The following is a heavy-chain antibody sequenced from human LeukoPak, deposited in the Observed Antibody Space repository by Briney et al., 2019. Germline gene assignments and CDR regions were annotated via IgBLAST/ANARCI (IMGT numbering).Heavy chain of an antibody. CDR1: GYTFSSYT. CDR2: INTNTGNP. Sequence: ASVKVSCKASGYTFSSYTMNWVRQAPGQGLEWMGWINTNTGNPTYAQDYTGRFVFSLDTSVSTTYLQISRLKAEDTAVYYCASGPSYPGSNEYFDSWGPGTLVTASS. D-gene: IGHD1-26*01. V-gene: IGHV7-4-1*02. CDR3: ASGPSYPGSNEYFDS. J-gene: IGHJ4*02.